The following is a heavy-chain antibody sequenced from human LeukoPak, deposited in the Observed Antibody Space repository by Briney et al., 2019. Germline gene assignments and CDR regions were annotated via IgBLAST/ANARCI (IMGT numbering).Heavy chain of an antibody. V-gene: IGHV4-59*08. CDR2: IYYSGST. J-gene: IGHJ4*02. CDR3: ARLQQWLDTYYFDY. Sequence: PETLPLTCTVSGGSISSYYWSWIRQPPGKGLEWIGYIYYSGSTNYNPSLKSRVTISVDTSKNQFSLKLSSVTAADTAVYYCARLQQWLDTYYFDYWGQGTLVTVSS. D-gene: IGHD6-19*01. CDR1: GGSISSYY.